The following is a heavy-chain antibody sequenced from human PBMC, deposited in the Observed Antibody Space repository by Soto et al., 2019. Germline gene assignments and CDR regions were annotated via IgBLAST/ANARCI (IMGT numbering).Heavy chain of an antibody. CDR2: IYYSGST. D-gene: IGHD2-15*01. J-gene: IGHJ6*03. Sequence: SETLSLTCTVSGGSISSYYWSWIRQPPGKGLEWIGYIYYSGSTNYNPSLKSRVTISVDTSKNQFSLKLSSVTAADTAVYYCARELWGYCSGGSCHEPYYYYMDVWGKGTTVTVSS. CDR1: GGSISSYY. CDR3: ARELWGYCSGGSCHEPYYYYMDV. V-gene: IGHV4-59*01.